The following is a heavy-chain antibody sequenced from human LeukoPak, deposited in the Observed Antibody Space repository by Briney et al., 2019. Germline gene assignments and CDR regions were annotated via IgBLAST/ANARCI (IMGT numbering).Heavy chain of an antibody. V-gene: IGHV5-51*01. Sequence: GESLKISCKGSGYSFTSYWIGWVRQMPGKGLEWMGIIYPGDSDTRYSPSFQGQVTISADKSISTAYLQWSSLKSSDTAMYYCARRIQIWQMGGWFDPWGQGTLVTVSS. CDR2: IYPGDSDT. CDR3: ARRIQIWQMGGWFDP. CDR1: GYSFTSYW. J-gene: IGHJ5*02. D-gene: IGHD5-18*01.